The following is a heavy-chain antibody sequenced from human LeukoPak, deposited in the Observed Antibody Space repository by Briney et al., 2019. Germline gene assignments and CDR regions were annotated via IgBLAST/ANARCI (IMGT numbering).Heavy chain of an antibody. CDR2: IYSGGSA. Sequence: GGSLRPSCAASGFTFSSYGMHWVRQAPGKGLEWVSVIYSGGSADYADSVKGRFTISRDNSKNTLHLQMKSLRAEDTAVYYCAKMSNYYNSLGYYAFDIWGQGTMVTVSS. J-gene: IGHJ3*02. CDR1: GFTFSSYG. CDR3: AKMSNYYNSLGYYAFDI. V-gene: IGHV3-66*01. D-gene: IGHD3-22*01.